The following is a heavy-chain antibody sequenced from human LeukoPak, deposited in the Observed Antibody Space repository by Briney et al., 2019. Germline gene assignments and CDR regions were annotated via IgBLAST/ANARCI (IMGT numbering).Heavy chain of an antibody. CDR3: ARGFPFREYEFDY. Sequence: SETLSLTCTVSGGSISSYYWSWIRQPPGKGLEWLGYIYYIGSTNYNPSLKSRVTISVDTSKNQFSLKLSSVTAADTAVYYCARGFPFREYEFDYWGQGTLVTVSS. V-gene: IGHV4-59*01. CDR2: IYYIGST. CDR1: GGSISSYY. J-gene: IGHJ4*02. D-gene: IGHD3-10*01.